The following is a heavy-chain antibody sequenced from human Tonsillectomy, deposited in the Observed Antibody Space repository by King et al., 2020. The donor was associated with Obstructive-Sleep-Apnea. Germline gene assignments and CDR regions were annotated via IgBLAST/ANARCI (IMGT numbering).Heavy chain of an antibody. D-gene: IGHD2-2*02. V-gene: IGHV3-30*18. J-gene: IGHJ4*02. CDR1: GFTFSSYG. CDR3: AKDPGYQLLYDYFDY. Sequence: VQLVQSGGGVVQPGRSLRLSCAASGFTFSSYGMHWVRQAPGKGLEWVAVISYDGSNKYYADSVKGRFTISRDNSKNTLYLQMNSLRPEDTAVYYCAKDPGYQLLYDYFDYWGQGTLVTVSS. CDR2: ISYDGSNK.